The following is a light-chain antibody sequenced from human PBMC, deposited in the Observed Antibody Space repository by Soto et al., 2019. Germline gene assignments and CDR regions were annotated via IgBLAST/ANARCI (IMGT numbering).Light chain of an antibody. CDR1: QSLLYNSNNNNF. CDR2: WAS. CDR3: QQDHDDSWT. Sequence: DIVMTQSPVSLAVSLGERATINCKSSQSLLYNSNNNNFLAWYQQKPGQPPKLLINWASTRESGVPDRFTGGGSGTDFTLTISSLQAEDVAVYYCQQDHDDSWTFGQGTKVDIK. V-gene: IGKV4-1*01. J-gene: IGKJ1*01.